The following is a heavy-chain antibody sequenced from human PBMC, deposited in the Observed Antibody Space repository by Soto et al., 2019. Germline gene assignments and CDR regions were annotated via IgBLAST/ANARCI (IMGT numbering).Heavy chain of an antibody. CDR2: MNPNSGNT. CDR1: GYTFTSYD. Sequence: QVQLVQSGAEVKKPGASVKVSCKASGYTFTSYDINWVRQATGQGLEWMGWMNPNSGNTGYAQKFQGRVTMTRNTSRSTAYMELGRLRSEDTAVYYCAIFVVAAQPDWFDPWGQGTLVTVSS. J-gene: IGHJ5*02. CDR3: AIFVVAAQPDWFDP. D-gene: IGHD2-15*01. V-gene: IGHV1-8*01.